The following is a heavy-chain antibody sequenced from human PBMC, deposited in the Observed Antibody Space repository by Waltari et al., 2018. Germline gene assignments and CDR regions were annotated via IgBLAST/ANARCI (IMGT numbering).Heavy chain of an antibody. CDR1: GGSFSGYY. V-gene: IGHV4-34*01. CDR3: ARAGPIAGNLDAYYYYYMDV. CDR2: INHSGST. D-gene: IGHD2-21*01. Sequence: QVQLQQWGAGLLKPSETLSLTCAVYGGSFSGYYWSWIRQPPGKGLEWIGEINHSGSTNYNPSLKSRVTISVDTSKNQFSLKLSSVTAADTAVYYCARAGPIAGNLDAYYYYYMDVWGKGTTVTVSS. J-gene: IGHJ6*03.